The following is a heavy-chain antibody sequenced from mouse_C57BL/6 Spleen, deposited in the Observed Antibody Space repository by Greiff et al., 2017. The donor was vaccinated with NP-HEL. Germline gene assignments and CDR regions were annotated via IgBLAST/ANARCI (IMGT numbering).Heavy chain of an antibody. J-gene: IGHJ4*01. CDR2: ISSGSSTI. D-gene: IGHD2-3*01. V-gene: IGHV5-17*01. CDR3: ARRDGYYANYAMDY. Sequence: VQLQESGGGLVKPGGSLKLSCAASGFTFSDYGMHWVRQAPEKGLEWVAYISSGSSTIYYADTVKGRFTISRDNAKNTLFLQMTSLRSEDTAMYYCARRDGYYANYAMDYWGQGTSVTVSS. CDR1: GFTFSDYG.